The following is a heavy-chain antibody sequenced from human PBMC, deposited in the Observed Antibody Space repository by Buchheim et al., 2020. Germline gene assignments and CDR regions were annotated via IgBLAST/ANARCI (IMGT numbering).Heavy chain of an antibody. J-gene: IGHJ6*02. CDR2: ISYDGSNK. CDR1: GFTFSSYA. V-gene: IGHV3-30*04. Sequence: QVQLVESGGGVVQPGRSLRLSCAASGFTFSSYAMHWVRQAPGKGLEWVAIISYDGSNKYYADSGKGGLTISTDNSNNTLYRQINSLRAEDTAVYYCAREYAMDVWGQGTT. CDR3: AREYAMDV.